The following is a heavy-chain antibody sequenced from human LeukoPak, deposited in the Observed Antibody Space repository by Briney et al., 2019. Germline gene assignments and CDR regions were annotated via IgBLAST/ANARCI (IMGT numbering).Heavy chain of an antibody. J-gene: IGHJ4*02. CDR1: GGSISSYY. CDR3: ARDPALGYCSGGSCYSY. D-gene: IGHD2-15*01. Sequence: LETLSLTCTVSGGSISSYYWSWIRQPAGKGLEWIGRIYTSGSTNYNPSLKSRVTMSVDTSKNQFSLKLSSVTAADTAVYYCARDPALGYCSGGSCYSYWGQGTLVTVSS. CDR2: IYTSGST. V-gene: IGHV4-4*07.